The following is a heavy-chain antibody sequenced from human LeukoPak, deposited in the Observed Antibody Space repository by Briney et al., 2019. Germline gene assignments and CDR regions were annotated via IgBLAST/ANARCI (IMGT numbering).Heavy chain of an antibody. V-gene: IGHV3-11*01. CDR2: ITSSGSTI. D-gene: IGHD5-12*01. CDR3: ARLEWLQPFDY. CDR1: GFTFSDYY. Sequence: GGSLRLSCAASGFTFSDYYMSWIRQAPGKGLEWVSYITSSGSTIYYADSVKGRFTISRDNANNSLYLQLNSLRAEDTAVYYCARLEWLQPFDYWGQGTLVSVSS. J-gene: IGHJ4*02.